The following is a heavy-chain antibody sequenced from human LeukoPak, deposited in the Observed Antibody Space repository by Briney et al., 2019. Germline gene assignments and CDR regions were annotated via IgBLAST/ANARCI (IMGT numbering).Heavy chain of an antibody. D-gene: IGHD6-13*01. CDR3: ARSGSTFSSSDY. CDR1: GFTFGTYG. V-gene: IGHV3-33*08. Sequence: GRSLTLSCAASGFTFGTYGMHWVRQSPRRGLEWVAVIWFDGTNKYYGDSVKGRFTISRDNSKNTLYLQMNSLRAEDTAVYYCARSGSTFSSSDYWGQGTLVTVSS. CDR2: IWFDGTNK. J-gene: IGHJ4*02.